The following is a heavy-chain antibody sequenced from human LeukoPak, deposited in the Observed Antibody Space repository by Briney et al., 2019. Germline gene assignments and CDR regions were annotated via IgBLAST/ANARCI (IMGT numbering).Heavy chain of an antibody. CDR1: GFTFSSYG. Sequence: GGTLRLSCAASGFTFSSYGMSWVRQAPGKGREGVSAISGSGGSTYYADSVKGRFTISRDNSKNTLYLQMNSLRAEDTAVYYCAELGITMIGGVWGKGTTVTISS. CDR2: ISGSGGST. V-gene: IGHV3-23*01. D-gene: IGHD3-10*02. CDR3: AELGITMIGGV. J-gene: IGHJ6*04.